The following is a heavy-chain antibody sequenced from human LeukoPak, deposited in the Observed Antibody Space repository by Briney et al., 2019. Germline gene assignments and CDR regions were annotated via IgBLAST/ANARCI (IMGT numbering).Heavy chain of an antibody. J-gene: IGHJ4*02. CDR1: GYSINGGYY. Sequence: SETLSLTCTVSGYSINGGYYWGWIRQSPGKGLEWIGIIYHRGTTYSNPSLKSRVTISVDTSKNQFSLKLISVTAEDTAVYYCAGHLAAAFDIWGQGTLVTVSS. CDR2: IYHRGTT. D-gene: IGHD2-15*01. V-gene: IGHV4-38-2*02. CDR3: AGHLAAAFDI.